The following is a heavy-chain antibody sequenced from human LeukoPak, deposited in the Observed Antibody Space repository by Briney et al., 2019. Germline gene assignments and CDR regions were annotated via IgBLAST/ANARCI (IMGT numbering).Heavy chain of an antibody. CDR1: GFTFSSYD. CDR2: IGTAGDT. Sequence: GGSLRLSCAASGFTFSSYDMHWVRQATGKGLEWVSAIGTAGDTYYPGSAKGRFTISRENAKNSLYLQMNSLRAGDTAVYYCARALSPSQQYGDYYFDYWGQGTLVTVSS. V-gene: IGHV3-13*01. J-gene: IGHJ4*02. CDR3: ARALSPSQQYGDYYFDY. D-gene: IGHD4-17*01.